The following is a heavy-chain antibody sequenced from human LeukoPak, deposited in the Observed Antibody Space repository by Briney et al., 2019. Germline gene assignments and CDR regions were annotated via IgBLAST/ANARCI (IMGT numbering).Heavy chain of an antibody. D-gene: IGHD3-22*01. V-gene: IGHV3-64D*09. J-gene: IGHJ3*01. Sequence: GGSLRLSCSASGFTFSTFPMHWVRQAPGKGLEYVSAISSDGGSTFYADSVKGRLTISRDNSKNTLYLQMSSLRPEDTAVYYCVKAVHYDSGTYYYVGWGQGTMVTVSS. CDR3: VKAVHYDSGTYYYVG. CDR1: GFTFSTFP. CDR2: ISSDGGST.